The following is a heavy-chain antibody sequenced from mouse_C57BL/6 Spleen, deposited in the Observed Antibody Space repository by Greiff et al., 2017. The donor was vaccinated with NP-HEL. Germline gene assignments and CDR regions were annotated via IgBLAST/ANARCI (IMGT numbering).Heavy chain of an antibody. CDR3: ARMWEGDFDY. Sequence: EVKLMESGGGLVKPGGSLKLSCAASGFTFSDYGMHWVRQAPEKGLEWVAYISSGSSTIYYADTVKGRFTISRDNAKNTLFLQMTSLRSEDTAMYYCARMWEGDFDYWGQGTTLTVSS. D-gene: IGHD4-1*01. J-gene: IGHJ2*01. V-gene: IGHV5-17*01. CDR1: GFTFSDYG. CDR2: ISSGSSTI.